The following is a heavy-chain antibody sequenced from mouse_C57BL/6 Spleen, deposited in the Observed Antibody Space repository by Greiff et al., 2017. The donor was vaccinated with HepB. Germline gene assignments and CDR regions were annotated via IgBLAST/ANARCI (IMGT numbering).Heavy chain of an antibody. J-gene: IGHJ1*03. V-gene: IGHV1-15*01. Sequence: VQLQQSGAELVRPGASVTLSCKASGYTFTDYEMHWVKQTPVHGLEWIGAIDPETGGTAYNQKFKGKAILTADKSSSTAYMELRSLTSEDSAVYYCTREDYYGSSHWYFEVWGTGTTVTVAS. CDR3: TREDYYGSSHWYFEV. CDR1: GYTFTDYE. CDR2: IDPETGGT. D-gene: IGHD1-1*01.